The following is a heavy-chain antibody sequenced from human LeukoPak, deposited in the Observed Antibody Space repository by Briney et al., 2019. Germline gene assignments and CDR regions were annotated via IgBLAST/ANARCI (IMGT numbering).Heavy chain of an antibody. J-gene: IGHJ5*02. CDR1: GGSISSYY. CDR2: IYTSGST. D-gene: IGHD6-13*01. Sequence: SETLSLTCTVSGGSISSYYWSCIRQPAGKGLEWIGRIYTSGSTNYNPSLKSRVTMSVDTSKNQFSLKLSSVTAADTAVYYCARDVSFEQLGNWFDPWGQGTLVTVSS. V-gene: IGHV4-4*07. CDR3: ARDVSFEQLGNWFDP.